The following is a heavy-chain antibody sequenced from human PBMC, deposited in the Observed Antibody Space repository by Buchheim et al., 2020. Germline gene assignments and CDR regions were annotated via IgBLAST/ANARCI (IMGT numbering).Heavy chain of an antibody. CDR2: IYHSGST. CDR1: DGSISSSNW. V-gene: IGHV4-4*02. Sequence: QVQLQESGPGLVKPSGTLSLTCAVSDGSISSSNWWSWVRQPPGKGLEWIGEIYHSGSTNYNPSLKSRVTISVAKSKNQFSLKLSSVTAADTAVYYCARVIGYIAAAGWEGDNWFDPWGQGTL. J-gene: IGHJ5*02. D-gene: IGHD6-13*01. CDR3: ARVIGYIAAAGWEGDNWFDP.